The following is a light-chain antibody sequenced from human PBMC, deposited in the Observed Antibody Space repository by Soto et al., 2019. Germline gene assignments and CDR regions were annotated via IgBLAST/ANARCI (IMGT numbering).Light chain of an antibody. CDR1: QSVSSSN. V-gene: IGKV3-20*01. CDR3: QQYGSSPLT. CDR2: GAS. Sequence: ENLFTQSAGTLSLCPGDRATLYCRASQSVSSSNLAWYQQKRGQSPRLLIYGASSRATGIPDRFSGSGSGTDFTLTISRLEPEDFAVYYCQQYGSSPLTFGGGTKVDIK. J-gene: IGKJ4*01.